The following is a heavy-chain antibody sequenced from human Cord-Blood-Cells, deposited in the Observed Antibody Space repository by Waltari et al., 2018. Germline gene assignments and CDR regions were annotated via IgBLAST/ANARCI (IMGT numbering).Heavy chain of an antibody. CDR1: GYSISSGYY. CDR3: ARDWVVGATAFDI. D-gene: IGHD1-26*01. J-gene: IGHJ3*02. V-gene: IGHV4-38-2*02. CDR2: IYHSGRT. Sequence: QVQLQESGPGLVKPSETLSLTCAVSGYSISSGYYWGWIRQPPGKGLEWIGSIYHSGRTYYNPSLKSRVTIPVDTSKNQFSLKLSSVTAADTAVYYCARDWVVGATAFDIWGQGTMVTVSS.